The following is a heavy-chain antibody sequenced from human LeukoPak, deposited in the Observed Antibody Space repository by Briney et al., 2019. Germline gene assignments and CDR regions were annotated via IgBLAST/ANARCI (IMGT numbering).Heavy chain of an antibody. J-gene: IGHJ4*02. CDR2: ISYDGSNK. D-gene: IGHD2-8*01. CDR3: AKDGCTNGVCYYFDY. CDR1: GFTFSSYG. Sequence: GRYPRLSCAASGFTFSSYGMHWVRQAPGKGLEWVAVISYDGSNKYYADSVKGRFTISRDNSKNTLYLQMNSLRAEDTAVYYCAKDGCTNGVCYYFDYWGQGTLVTVSS. V-gene: IGHV3-30*18.